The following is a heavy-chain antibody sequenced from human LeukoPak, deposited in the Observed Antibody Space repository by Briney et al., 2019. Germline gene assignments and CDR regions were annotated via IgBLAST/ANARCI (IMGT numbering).Heavy chain of an antibody. CDR3: AREGGPTGGAQDY. D-gene: IGHD1-1*01. Sequence: RRASVKVSCKASGYTFTSYAISWVRQAPGQGLEWMGWISAYNGNTHYAQKVQDRVTMTTDTSTSTAYMELRSLRSDDTAVYYRAREGGPTGGAQDYWGQGTLVTVSS. V-gene: IGHV1-18*01. CDR2: ISAYNGNT. CDR1: GYTFTSYA. J-gene: IGHJ4*02.